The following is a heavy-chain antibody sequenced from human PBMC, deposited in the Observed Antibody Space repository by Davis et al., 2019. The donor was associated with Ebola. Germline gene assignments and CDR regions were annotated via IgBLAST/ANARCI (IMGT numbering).Heavy chain of an antibody. D-gene: IGHD6-6*01. Sequence: GGSLRLSCAASGFTVSSNYMNWVRQAPGKGLEWVSVIYSGDSTYYADSVKGRFIISRDNAKNSLYLQMNSLRAEDTAVYYCARRSSQALDWGQGTLVTVSS. V-gene: IGHV3-53*01. CDR2: IYSGDST. J-gene: IGHJ4*02. CDR1: GFTVSSNY. CDR3: ARRSSQALD.